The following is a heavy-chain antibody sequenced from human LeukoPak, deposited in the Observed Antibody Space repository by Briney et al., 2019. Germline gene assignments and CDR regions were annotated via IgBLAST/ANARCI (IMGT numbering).Heavy chain of an antibody. CDR3: ARGRLNYDILTGYSSYYFDY. CDR1: GYTFTSYG. D-gene: IGHD3-9*01. Sequence: ASVKVSCKASGYTFTSYGISWVRQAPGQGLEWMGWISAYNGNTNYAQNVQGRVTMTTDTSTSTAYMEVMSLRSDDTAVYHCARGRLNYDILTGYSSYYFDYWGQGTLVTVSS. J-gene: IGHJ4*02. CDR2: ISAYNGNT. V-gene: IGHV1-18*01.